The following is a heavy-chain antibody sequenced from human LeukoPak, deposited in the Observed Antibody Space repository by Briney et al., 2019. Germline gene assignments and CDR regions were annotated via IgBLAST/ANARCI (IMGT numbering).Heavy chain of an antibody. J-gene: IGHJ3*02. CDR3: ARDGRILYYYDSSGYYHGAFDI. V-gene: IGHV3-21*01. CDR1: GFTFSSYS. Sequence: GGSLRLSWAASGFTFSSYSMNWVRQAPGKGLEWVSSISSSSSYIYFADSVKGRFTISRDNAKNSLYLQMNSLRAEDTAVYYCARDGRILYYYDSSGYYHGAFDIWGQGTMVTVSS. CDR2: ISSSSSYI. D-gene: IGHD3-22*01.